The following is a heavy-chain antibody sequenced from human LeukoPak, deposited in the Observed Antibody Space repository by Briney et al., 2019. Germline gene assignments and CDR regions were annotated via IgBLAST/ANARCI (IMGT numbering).Heavy chain of an antibody. CDR1: GGSFSGYY. J-gene: IGHJ5*02. V-gene: IGHV4-34*01. Sequence: PSETLSLTCAVYGGSFSGYYWSWIRQPPGKGLEWIGEINHSGSTNYNPSLKSRVTISVDTSKNQFSLKLSSVTAADTAVYYCARVSSWQPTFDPWGQGTLVTVSS. CDR3: ARVSSWQPTFDP. D-gene: IGHD6-13*01. CDR2: INHSGST.